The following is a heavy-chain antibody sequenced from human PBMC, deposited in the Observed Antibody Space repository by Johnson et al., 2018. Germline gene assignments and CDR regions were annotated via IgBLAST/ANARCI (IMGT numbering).Heavy chain of an antibody. CDR2: ISSSSSYI. CDR1: GFTFSSYS. CDR3: ARVQGSYSYYYYGMDV. D-gene: IGHD1-26*01. Sequence: VQLVQSGGGLVKPGGSLRLSCAASGFTFSSYSMNWVRQAPGKGLEWVSSISSSSSYIYYADAVKGRFTISRDNAKNSLYLQMNSLSAEDTAVYYCARVQGSYSYYYYGMDVWGQGTTVTVSS. V-gene: IGHV3-21*01. J-gene: IGHJ6*02.